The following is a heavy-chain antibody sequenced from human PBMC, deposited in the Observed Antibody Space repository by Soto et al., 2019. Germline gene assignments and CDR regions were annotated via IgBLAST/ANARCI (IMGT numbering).Heavy chain of an antibody. CDR3: AREGEMPYYYYGLDV. CDR2: ISGYNGHT. V-gene: IGHV1-18*01. Sequence: ASVKVSCKASGYTFTTYGISWVRQAPGQGLEWMGWISGYNGHTKYAQKFQGRVTMTTDTSTSTVYMDLRSLRSDDTAVYYCAREGEMPYYYYGLDVWGQGTTVTVSS. J-gene: IGHJ6*02. CDR1: GYTFTTYG. D-gene: IGHD3-16*01.